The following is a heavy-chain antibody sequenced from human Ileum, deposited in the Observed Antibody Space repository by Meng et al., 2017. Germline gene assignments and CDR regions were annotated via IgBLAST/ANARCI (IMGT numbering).Heavy chain of an antibody. CDR1: GFTFSSYW. D-gene: IGHD3-10*01. CDR2: IKQDGSEK. V-gene: IGHV3-7*01. CDR3: ARPYGSGSYYNSPDY. J-gene: IGHJ4*02. Sequence: GESLKISCAASGFTFSSYWMSWVRQAPGKGLEWVANIKQDGSEKYYVDSVKGRFTISRDNAKNSLYLQMNSLRAEETAVYYCARPYGSGSYYNSPDYWGQGTLVTVSS.